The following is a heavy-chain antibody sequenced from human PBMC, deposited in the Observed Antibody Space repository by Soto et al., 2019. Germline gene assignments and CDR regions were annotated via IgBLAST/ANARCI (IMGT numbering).Heavy chain of an antibody. V-gene: IGHV1-8*01. CDR1: GYTFTSYD. D-gene: IGHD2-15*01. CDR3: ARGNEYGGNFDY. Sequence: ASVKVSCKASGYTFTSYDINWVRQATGQGLEWMGWMNPNSGNTAYAQKFQGRVTMTRNTSISTAYMELSSLRSEDTAVYYCARGNEYGGNFDYWGQGTLVTVSS. J-gene: IGHJ4*02. CDR2: MNPNSGNT.